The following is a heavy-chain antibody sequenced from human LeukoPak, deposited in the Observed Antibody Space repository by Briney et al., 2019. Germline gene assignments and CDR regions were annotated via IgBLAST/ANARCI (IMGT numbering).Heavy chain of an antibody. CDR1: GYTFTXXX. J-gene: IGHJ4*02. D-gene: IGHD3-10*01. V-gene: IGHV1-46*01. CDR2: INPSGGST. Sequence: GASVKVSCKASGYTFTXXXXXXVRQAPGQXXXWMGVINPSGGSTTXXXNFQDRVTXTRDTSTSTVYMELSSLRSEDTAVYYCARVAYGDYFYVWGQGTLVTVTS. CDR3: ARVAYGDYFYV.